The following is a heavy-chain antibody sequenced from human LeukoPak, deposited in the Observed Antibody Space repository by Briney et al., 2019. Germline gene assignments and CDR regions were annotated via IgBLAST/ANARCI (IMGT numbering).Heavy chain of an antibody. J-gene: IGHJ4*02. CDR2: IRYDGSNK. V-gene: IGHV3-30*02. Sequence: GGSLRLSCAASGFTYSSYGMHWVRQAPGKGLEWVAFIRYDGSNKYYADSVKGRFTISRDNSKNTLYLQMNSLRAEDTAVYYCAKDRGDSSSRGVDYWGQGTLVTVSS. D-gene: IGHD6-6*01. CDR3: AKDRGDSSSRGVDY. CDR1: GFTYSSYG.